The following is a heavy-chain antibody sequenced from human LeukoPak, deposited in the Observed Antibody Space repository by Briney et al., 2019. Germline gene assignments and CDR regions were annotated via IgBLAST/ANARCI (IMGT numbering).Heavy chain of an antibody. V-gene: IGHV4-31*03. Sequence: TSETLSLTCTVSGGSISRDGHYWSWIRQYPGKGLESIGSVSSSGTTTYNPSLKSRVTISLDTSQNQFSLNLRSLTAADTAVYYCAREMVRDAFDIWGQGTMVTVSS. J-gene: IGHJ3*02. D-gene: IGHD2-8*01. CDR1: GGSISRDGHY. CDR2: VSSSGTT. CDR3: AREMVRDAFDI.